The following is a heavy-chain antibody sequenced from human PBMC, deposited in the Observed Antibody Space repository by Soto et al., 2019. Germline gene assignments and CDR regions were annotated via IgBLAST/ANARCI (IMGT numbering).Heavy chain of an antibody. D-gene: IGHD6-6*01. CDR3: AKDRKYSSSSGHFDY. J-gene: IGHJ4*02. Sequence: GGSLRLSCAASGFTFSSYGMHWVRQAPGKGLEWVAVISYDGSNKYYADSVKGRFTISRDNSKNTLYLQMNSLRAEDTAVYYCAKDRKYSSSSGHFDYWGQGTLVTVSS. CDR2: ISYDGSNK. V-gene: IGHV3-30*18. CDR1: GFTFSSYG.